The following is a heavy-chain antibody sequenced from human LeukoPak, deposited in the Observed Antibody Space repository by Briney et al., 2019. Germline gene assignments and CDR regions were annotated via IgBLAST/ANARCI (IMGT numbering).Heavy chain of an antibody. V-gene: IGHV4-39*07. CDR3: ARDHSGSYGHFDS. CDR2: IYYSGIT. J-gene: IGHJ4*02. D-gene: IGHD1-26*01. CDR1: GGSISRSGYY. Sequence: PSETLSLTCTVSGGSISRSGYYWGWIRQPPGKGLEWIGSIYYSGITYDNPSLKSRVTISVDTSKNQFSLKLTSVTAADTAIYYCARDHSGSYGHFDSWGQGTLVTVSS.